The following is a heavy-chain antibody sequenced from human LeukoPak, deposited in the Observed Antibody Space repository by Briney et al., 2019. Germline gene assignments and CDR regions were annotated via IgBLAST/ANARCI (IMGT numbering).Heavy chain of an antibody. CDR3: ASLSKENWFDP. CDR2: IYSGGST. J-gene: IGHJ5*02. V-gene: IGHV3-66*02. CDR1: GFTVSSNY. D-gene: IGHD4-11*01. Sequence: GGSLRLSCAASGFTVSSNYMSWVRQAPGKGLEWVSVIYSGGSTYYADSVKGRFTISRDNSKNTLYLQMNSLRAEDTAVYYCASLSKENWFDPWGQGTLSPSPQ.